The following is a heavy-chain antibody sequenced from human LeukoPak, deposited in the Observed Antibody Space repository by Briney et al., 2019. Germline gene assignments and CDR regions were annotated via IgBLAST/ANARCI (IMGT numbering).Heavy chain of an antibody. Sequence: GGSLRLSCEVSGFTFSSYAMSWVRQAPGKGLEWVSSISGSGGSTYYADSVKGRFTISRDNSKNTLYLSMNSLGAEDTAVYYCAKGQYRIFGVDPFDYWGQGTLVSVTS. J-gene: IGHJ4*02. CDR2: ISGSGGST. V-gene: IGHV3-23*01. CDR3: AKGQYRIFGVDPFDY. D-gene: IGHD3-3*02. CDR1: GFTFSSYA.